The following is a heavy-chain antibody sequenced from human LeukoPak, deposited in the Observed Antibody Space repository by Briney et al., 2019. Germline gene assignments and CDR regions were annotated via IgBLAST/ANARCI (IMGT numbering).Heavy chain of an antibody. CDR2: INHSGSN. J-gene: IGHJ1*01. V-gene: IGHV4-34*01. Sequence: SETLSLTCAVYGCTFSGYYLNWIRQPPGKGLEWVWEINHSGSNNYNPSLQSPVTISVDTSKIQFSMKLSSVTAADTAVYYCAKARQRRYYFQNWGQGNLVTVS. CDR1: GCTFSGYY. CDR3: AKARQRRYYFQN. D-gene: IGHD1-1*01.